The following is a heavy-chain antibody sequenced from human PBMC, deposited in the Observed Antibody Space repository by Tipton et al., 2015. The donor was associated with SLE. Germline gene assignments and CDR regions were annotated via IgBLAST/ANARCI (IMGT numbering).Heavy chain of an antibody. V-gene: IGHV4-39*07. D-gene: IGHD3-16*01. J-gene: IGHJ4*02. CDR3: ARHWGLSEPVDH. CDR1: GGSTRTTGSY. Sequence: TLSLTCDVSGGSTRTTGSYWGWIRQSPGKGLEWFGSIYSNGYTYYNLSLKSRVTISLDTSNNQFSLRLTSVTTADTAVYYCARHWGLSEPVDHWGQGTLVTVSS. CDR2: IYSNGYT.